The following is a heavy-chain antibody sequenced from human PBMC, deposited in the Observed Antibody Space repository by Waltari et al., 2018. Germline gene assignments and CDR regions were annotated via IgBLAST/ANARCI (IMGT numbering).Heavy chain of an antibody. CDR1: GGSISSSSHY. CDR2: IYYSGST. Sequence: QLQLQESGPGLVKPSETLSLTCTVSGGSISSSSHYWGWIRQPPGKGLEWIGSIYYSGSTYYNPSLKSRVTISVDTSKNQFSLKLSSVTAADTAVYYCARHQGFGVVIISGWFDPWGQGTLVTVSS. D-gene: IGHD3-3*01. V-gene: IGHV4-39*01. J-gene: IGHJ5*02. CDR3: ARHQGFGVVIISGWFDP.